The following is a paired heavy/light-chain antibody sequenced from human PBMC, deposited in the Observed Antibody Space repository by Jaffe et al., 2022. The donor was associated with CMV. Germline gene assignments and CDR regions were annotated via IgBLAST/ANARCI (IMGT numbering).Light chain of an antibody. CDR2: EDS. CDR1: ALPKKY. CDR3: YSIDSSGNHRV. V-gene: IGLV3-10*01. J-gene: IGLJ3*02. Sequence: SYELTQPPSLSVSPGQTARITCSGDALPKKYAYWYQQKSGQAPVLVIYEDSKRPSGIPERFSGSSSGTMATLTISGAQVDDEADYYCYSIDSSGNHRVFGGGTKLTVL.
Heavy chain of an antibody. D-gene: IGHD1-26*01. CDR2: ISDSGGST. CDR1: GFTFSSYA. CDR3: AKGYSGSYYAPGD. J-gene: IGHJ4*02. Sequence: EVQLLESGGGLVQPGGSLRLSCAASGFTFSSYAMSWVRQAPGKGLEWVSGISDSGGSTYYADSVKGRFTISRDNSKNTLYLQMNSLRAEDTAVYYCAKGYSGSYYAPGDWGQGTLVTVSS. V-gene: IGHV3-23*01.